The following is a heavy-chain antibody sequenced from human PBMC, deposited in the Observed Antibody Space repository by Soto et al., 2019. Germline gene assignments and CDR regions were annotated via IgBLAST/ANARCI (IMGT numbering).Heavy chain of an antibody. V-gene: IGHV3-21*06. Sequence: GESLTPSCAASGFTFTRHSMNCVRQAPGKGLEWVSSISSTTNYIYYGDSMKGRFTISRDNAKNSLYLEMNSLRAEDTAVYCCARESEDLTSNFDYWGQGTLVTVSS. CDR3: ARESEDLTSNFDY. CDR1: GFTFTRHS. CDR2: ISSTTNYI. J-gene: IGHJ4*02.